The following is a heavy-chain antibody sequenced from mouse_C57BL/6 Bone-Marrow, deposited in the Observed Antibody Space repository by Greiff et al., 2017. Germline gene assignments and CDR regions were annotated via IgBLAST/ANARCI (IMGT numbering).Heavy chain of an antibody. D-gene: IGHD2-3*01. Sequence: QVQLQQPGAELVMPGASVKLSCKASGYTFTSYWMHWVKQRPGQGLEWIGEIDPSDSYTNYNQKFKGKSTLTVDKSSSTAYMQLSSLTSEDSAVXYCARGWDGYPYAMDYWGQGTSVTVSS. CDR2: IDPSDSYT. J-gene: IGHJ4*01. V-gene: IGHV1-69*01. CDR1: GYTFTSYW. CDR3: ARGWDGYPYAMDY.